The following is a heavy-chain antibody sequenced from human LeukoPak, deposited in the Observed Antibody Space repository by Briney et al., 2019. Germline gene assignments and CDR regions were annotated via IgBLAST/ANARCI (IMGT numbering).Heavy chain of an antibody. V-gene: IGHV4-39*01. Sequence: PSETLSLTCTVSGGSISSSSYYWGWIRQPPGKGLEWIGSIYYSGSTYYNPSLKSRVTISVGTSKNQFSLKLSSVTAADTSVYYCARLSAAGTYFDYWGQGTLVTVSS. CDR3: ARLSAAGTYFDY. CDR2: IYYSGST. D-gene: IGHD6-13*01. CDR1: GGSISSSSYY. J-gene: IGHJ4*02.